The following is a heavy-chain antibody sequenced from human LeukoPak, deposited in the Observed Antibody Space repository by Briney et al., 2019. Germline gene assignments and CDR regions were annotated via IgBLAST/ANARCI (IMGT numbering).Heavy chain of an antibody. CDR1: GFTFDDYA. CDR2: ISWNSGSI. Sequence: PGRSLRLSCAASGFTFDDYAMHWVRQAPGKGLEWVSGISWNSGSIGYADSVKGRFTISRDNAKNSLYLQMNSLRAEDTALYYCAKASLDYYGSGSYYFDYWGQGTLVTVSS. J-gene: IGHJ4*02. D-gene: IGHD3-10*01. CDR3: AKASLDYYGSGSYYFDY. V-gene: IGHV3-9*01.